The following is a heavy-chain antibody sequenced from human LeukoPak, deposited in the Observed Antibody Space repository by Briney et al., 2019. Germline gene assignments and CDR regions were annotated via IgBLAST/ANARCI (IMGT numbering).Heavy chain of an antibody. CDR3: AKDHKVGSGWYYFDY. J-gene: IGHJ4*02. CDR2: ISGSGGST. Sequence: AGGSLRLSCTASGFTFSSYAMSWVRQAPGKGLEWVSGISGSGGSTYYAYSVKGRFTISRDNSKNTVYQQMNSLIVEDTAVYYCAKDHKVGSGWYYFDYWGQGTLVTVSS. CDR1: GFTFSSYA. V-gene: IGHV3-23*01. D-gene: IGHD6-19*01.